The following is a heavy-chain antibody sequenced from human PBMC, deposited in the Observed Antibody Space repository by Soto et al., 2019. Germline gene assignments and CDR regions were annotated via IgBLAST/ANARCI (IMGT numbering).Heavy chain of an antibody. CDR2: IDPSDSYT. Sequence: PGESLKISCKGSGYSFTNYWISWVLQMPGKGLEWMGRIDPSDSYTNYSPSFQGHVTISADKSISTAYLQWSSLKASDTAMYYCARQDENYGSGSYNSREDYYYYYGMDVWGQGTTVTVSS. V-gene: IGHV5-10-1*01. CDR1: GYSFTNYW. J-gene: IGHJ6*02. CDR3: ARQDENYGSGSYNSREDYYYYYGMDV. D-gene: IGHD3-10*01.